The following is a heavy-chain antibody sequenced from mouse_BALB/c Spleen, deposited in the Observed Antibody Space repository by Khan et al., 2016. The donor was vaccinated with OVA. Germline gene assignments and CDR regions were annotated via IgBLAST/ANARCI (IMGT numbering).Heavy chain of an antibody. J-gene: IGHJ3*01. Sequence: VQLKESGAELVKPGASVKLSCTASGFTIKDTYMHWVKQRPEQGLEWIGRIDPANGNTKYDPKFQGQATITADTSSTTAYLQISSLTSEDTAVYYCARDYWDVVAYGGQGTLVTVSA. D-gene: IGHD4-1*01. CDR2: IDPANGNT. V-gene: IGHV14-3*02. CDR3: ARDYWDVVAY. CDR1: GFTIKDTY.